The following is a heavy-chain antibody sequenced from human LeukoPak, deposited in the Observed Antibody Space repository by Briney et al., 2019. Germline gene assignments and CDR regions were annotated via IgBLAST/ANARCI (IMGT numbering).Heavy chain of an antibody. Sequence: PGGSLRLSCAASGFTLSSYSMNWVRQAPGKGLEWVSYISSSSSTIYYADSVKGRFTISRDNAKNSLYLQMNSLRAEDTAVYYCASTVPLDAFDIWGQGTMVTVSS. CDR2: ISSSSSTI. D-gene: IGHD4-17*01. CDR3: ASTVPLDAFDI. V-gene: IGHV3-48*01. J-gene: IGHJ3*02. CDR1: GFTLSSYS.